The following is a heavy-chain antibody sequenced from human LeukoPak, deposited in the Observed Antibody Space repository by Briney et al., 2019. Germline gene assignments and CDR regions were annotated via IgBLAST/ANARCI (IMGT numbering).Heavy chain of an antibody. V-gene: IGHV3-53*01. J-gene: IGHJ4*02. Sequence: PGGSLRLSCAASGFTFSTYEMSWVRQAPGKGLEWVSVIYSGGSTYYADSVKGRFTISRDNSKNTLYLQMNSLRAEDTAVYYCARRYGSGTSIDYWGQGTLVTVSS. CDR1: GFTFSTYE. D-gene: IGHD3-10*01. CDR2: IYSGGST. CDR3: ARRYGSGTSIDY.